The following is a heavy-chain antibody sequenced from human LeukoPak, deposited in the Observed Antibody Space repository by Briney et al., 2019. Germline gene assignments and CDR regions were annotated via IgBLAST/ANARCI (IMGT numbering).Heavy chain of an antibody. CDR1: GFTFTSYS. Sequence: GGSLRLSCAASGFTFTSYSMNWVRQTPRKGLEWLAYISGNGAITYYADSVKGRFTISRDNARNSLYLQMNSLRAEDTAVYFCARDPFTISIFGSFDYWCQGSLVTVSS. CDR3: ARDPFTISIFGSFDY. V-gene: IGHV3-48*01. J-gene: IGHJ4*02. D-gene: IGHD3-3*01. CDR2: ISGNGAIT.